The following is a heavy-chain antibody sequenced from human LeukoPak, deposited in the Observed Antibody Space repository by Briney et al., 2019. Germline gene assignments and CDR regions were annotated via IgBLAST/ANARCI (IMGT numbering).Heavy chain of an antibody. J-gene: IGHJ3*02. CDR2: IRYDGSDK. CDR3: ARGNPYLGAFDI. Sequence: PGGSLRLSCSASGFTFSTYGMHWVRQAPGKGLEWVAFIRYDGSDKYYADSVKGRFTISRDNSKNTVYLQMNSLRAEDTAVYSCARGNPYLGAFDIWGQGTMVTVSS. D-gene: IGHD7-27*01. CDR1: GFTFSTYG. V-gene: IGHV3-30*02.